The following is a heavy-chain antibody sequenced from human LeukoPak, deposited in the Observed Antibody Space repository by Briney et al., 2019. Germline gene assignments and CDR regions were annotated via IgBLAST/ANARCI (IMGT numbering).Heavy chain of an antibody. J-gene: IGHJ5*02. CDR2: ISGSGGST. Sequence: GGSLRLPCAASGFTFSSYAMSWVRQAPGKGLEWVSAISGSGGSTYYADSVKGRFTISRDNSKNKLYLQMNSLRAEDTAVYYCSNSIAVAAGWFGPWGQGTLVTVSS. CDR1: GFTFSSYA. V-gene: IGHV3-23*01. D-gene: IGHD6-19*01. CDR3: SNSIAVAAGWFGP.